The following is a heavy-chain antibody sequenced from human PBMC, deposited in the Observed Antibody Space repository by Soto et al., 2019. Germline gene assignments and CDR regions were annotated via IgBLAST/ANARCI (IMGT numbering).Heavy chain of an antibody. CDR3: ARGRSMVRGNNWFDP. CDR2: MNPNSGDT. Sequence: ASVKVSCKASGYTFISYDINWARQATGQGLEWMGWMNPNSGDTGYAQNFQGRVTMTRNTSISTAFMELSSLRSDDTAVYYCARGRSMVRGNNWFDPWGQGTLVTVSS. D-gene: IGHD3-10*01. J-gene: IGHJ5*02. CDR1: GYTFISYD. V-gene: IGHV1-8*01.